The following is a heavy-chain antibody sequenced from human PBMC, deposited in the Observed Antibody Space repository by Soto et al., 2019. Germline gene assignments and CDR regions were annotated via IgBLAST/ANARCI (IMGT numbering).Heavy chain of an antibody. CDR3: ARKAGDCSGGTCYFDY. D-gene: IGHD2-15*01. CDR1: GFTFSSYW. J-gene: IGHJ4*01. Sequence: EVQLVESGGGLVQPGGSLRLSCAASGFTFSSYWMHWVRQAPGKRLVWVSRINGDGSSTTYADSVKGRFTISRDNAKNTVYLQMNSLRAEDTAVYYCARKAGDCSGGTCYFDYWGHGTLGTVSS. CDR2: INGDGSST. V-gene: IGHV3-74*01.